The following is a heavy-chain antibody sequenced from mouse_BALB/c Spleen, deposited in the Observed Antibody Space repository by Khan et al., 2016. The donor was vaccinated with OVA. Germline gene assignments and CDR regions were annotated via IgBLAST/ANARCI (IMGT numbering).Heavy chain of an antibody. V-gene: IGHV5-9-3*01. CDR3: VRVDFGYFDY. CDR1: GFTFSSYA. Sequence: EVELVESGGGLVKPGGSLKVSCAASGFTFSSYAMSWVRQTPEKRLEWVATISSGGSLTYYPDSVQGRFTFSRDNGKNTLYLLMSSVRSEDTAMYYCVRVDFGYFDYWGQGTTLTVSS. J-gene: IGHJ2*01. CDR2: ISSGGSLT.